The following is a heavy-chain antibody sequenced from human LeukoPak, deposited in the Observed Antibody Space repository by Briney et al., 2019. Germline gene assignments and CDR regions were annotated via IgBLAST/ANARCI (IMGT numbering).Heavy chain of an antibody. CDR3: ARGILRDYYDSSGFYHRGGVGY. CDR2: IYYSGNT. Sequence: SETLSLTCTVSGGSISTSNYYWGWIRQAPGKGLEWIGSIYYSGNTYYNASLKSQVSISIATSKSQFSLRLTSVTAADTAVYFCARGILRDYYDSSGFYHRGGVGYWGQGTLVTVSS. CDR1: GGSISTSNYY. J-gene: IGHJ4*02. V-gene: IGHV4-39*01. D-gene: IGHD3-22*01.